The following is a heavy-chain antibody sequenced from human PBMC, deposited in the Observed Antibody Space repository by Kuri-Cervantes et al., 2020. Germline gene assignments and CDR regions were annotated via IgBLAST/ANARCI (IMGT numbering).Heavy chain of an antibody. CDR3: ARDGVPHYYDSSGPPTC. D-gene: IGHD3-22*01. CDR2: IYYSGST. CDR1: GGSISSGGYY. Sequence: SETLSLTCTVSGGSISSGGYYWSWIRQHPGKGLEWIGYIYYSGSTYYNPSLKSRVTISVDTSKNQFSLKLSSVTAADTAVYYCARDGVPHYYDSSGPPTCWGQGTLVTVSS. J-gene: IGHJ4*02. V-gene: IGHV4-31*03.